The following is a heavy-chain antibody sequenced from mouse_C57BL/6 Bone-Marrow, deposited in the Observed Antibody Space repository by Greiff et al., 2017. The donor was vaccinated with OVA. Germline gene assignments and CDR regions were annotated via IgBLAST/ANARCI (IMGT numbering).Heavy chain of an antibody. D-gene: IGHD1-1*01. CDR3: ARYPNYYGSSYTWYFDV. CDR2: ISYSGST. CDR1: GYSITSDY. V-gene: IGHV3-8*01. J-gene: IGHJ1*03. Sequence: EVKLMESGPGLAKPSQTLSLTCSVTGYSITSDYWNWIRKFPGNKLEYMGYISYSGSTYYNPSLKSRISITRDTSKNQYYLQLNSVTTEDTATYYCARYPNYYGSSYTWYFDVWGTGTTVTVSS.